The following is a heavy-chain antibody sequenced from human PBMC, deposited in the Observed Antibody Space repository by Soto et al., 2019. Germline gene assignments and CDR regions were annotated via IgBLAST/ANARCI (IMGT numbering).Heavy chain of an antibody. V-gene: IGHV1-69*13. Sequence: ASVKVACKASGGTFSSYAISLVRQAPGQGLEWMGGIIPIFGTANYAQKFQGRVTITADESTSTAYMELSSLRSEDTAVYYCASSTTKTHWYSGSYHGMEVSGPG. J-gene: IGHJ6*02. D-gene: IGHD1-26*01. CDR3: ASSTTKTHWYSGSYHGMEV. CDR2: IIPIFGTA. CDR1: GGTFSSYA.